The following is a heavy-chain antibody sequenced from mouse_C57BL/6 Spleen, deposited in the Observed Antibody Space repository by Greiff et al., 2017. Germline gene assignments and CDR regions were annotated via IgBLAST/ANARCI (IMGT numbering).Heavy chain of an antibody. V-gene: IGHV5-12*01. CDR1: GFTFSDYY. CDR3: ARGGYYYGSSPYYFDY. Sequence: EVQLVESGGGLVQPGGSLKLSCAASGFTFSDYYMYWVRQTPEKRLEWVAYISNGGGSTYYPDTVKGRFTISRDNAKSTLYLQMSRLKSEDAAMYYCARGGYYYGSSPYYFDYWGQGTTLTVSS. J-gene: IGHJ2*01. D-gene: IGHD1-1*01. CDR2: ISNGGGST.